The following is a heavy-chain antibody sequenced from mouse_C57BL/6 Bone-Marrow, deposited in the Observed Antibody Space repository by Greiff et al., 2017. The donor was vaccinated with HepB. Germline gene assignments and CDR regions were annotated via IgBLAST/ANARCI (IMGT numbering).Heavy chain of an antibody. V-gene: IGHV14-2*01. CDR1: GFNIKDYY. CDR3: ALHYYGSEDYAMDY. J-gene: IGHJ4*01. Sequence: EVKLMESGAELVKPGASVKLSCTASGFNIKDYYMHWVKQRTEQGLEWIGRIDPEDGETKYAPKFQGKATITADTSSNTAYLQLSSLTSEDTAVYYCALHYYGSEDYAMDYWGQGTSVTVSS. D-gene: IGHD1-1*01. CDR2: IDPEDGET.